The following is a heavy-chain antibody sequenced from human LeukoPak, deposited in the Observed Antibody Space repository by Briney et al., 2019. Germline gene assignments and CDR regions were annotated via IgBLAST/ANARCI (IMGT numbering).Heavy chain of an antibody. CDR1: GFTFSNYA. V-gene: IGHV3-23*01. J-gene: IGHJ4*02. D-gene: IGHD1-26*01. CDR2: ISGSGGGT. Sequence: GGSLRLSCAASGFTFSNYAMSWVRQAPGKGLEWVSAISGSGGGTYYADSVKGRFTISRDNSKNTLYLQMNSLRAEDTAVYYCARNYLPLAVGFDNWGQGTLVTVSS. CDR3: ARNYLPLAVGFDN.